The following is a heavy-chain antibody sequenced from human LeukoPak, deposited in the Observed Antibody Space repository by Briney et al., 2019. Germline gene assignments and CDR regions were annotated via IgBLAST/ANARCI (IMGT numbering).Heavy chain of an antibody. CDR2: IYYSGGT. Sequence: SETLSLTCTVSGGSITSSNNYWGWIRQPPGQGLEWIGSIYYSGGTYYNPSLKSRVTVSVDTSKNQFSLKLSSVTAADTDVYYCARHSGYARYYYYYDMDVWGQGTTVTVSS. CDR3: ARHSGYARYYYYYDMDV. D-gene: IGHD5-12*01. J-gene: IGHJ6*02. V-gene: IGHV4-39*01. CDR1: GGSITSSNNY.